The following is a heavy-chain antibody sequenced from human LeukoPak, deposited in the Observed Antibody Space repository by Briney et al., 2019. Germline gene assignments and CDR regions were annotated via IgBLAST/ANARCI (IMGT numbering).Heavy chain of an antibody. Sequence: PGGSLRLSCAASGFTFSSYGMHWVRQAPGKGLEWLAVISYDGSNKYYPDSVKGRFTISRDNSKNTLYLQMNSLRAEDTAVYYCAKDRIAAAFDYWGQGTLVIVSS. D-gene: IGHD6-25*01. J-gene: IGHJ4*02. CDR1: GFTFSSYG. CDR2: ISYDGSNK. CDR3: AKDRIAAAFDY. V-gene: IGHV3-30*18.